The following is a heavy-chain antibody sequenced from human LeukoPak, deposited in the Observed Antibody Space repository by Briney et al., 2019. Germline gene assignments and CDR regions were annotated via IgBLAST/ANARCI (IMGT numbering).Heavy chain of an antibody. CDR1: GFTFSSHS. D-gene: IGHD1-26*01. Sequence: TGGSLRLSCAASGFTFSSHSMNWVRQTPGKGLEWVAVISYDGSNKYYADSVKGRFTISRDNSKNTLYLQMNSLRAEDTAVYYCASDREGYGMDVWGQGTTVTVSS. J-gene: IGHJ6*02. V-gene: IGHV3-30*03. CDR3: ASDREGYGMDV. CDR2: ISYDGSNK.